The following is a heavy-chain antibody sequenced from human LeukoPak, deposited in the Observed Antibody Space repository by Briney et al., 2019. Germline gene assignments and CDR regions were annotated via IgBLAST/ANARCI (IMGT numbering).Heavy chain of an antibody. CDR3: ARDIHGSSGYYFPFDY. D-gene: IGHD3-22*01. CDR2: ISYDGSNK. J-gene: IGHJ4*02. V-gene: IGHV3-30-3*01. Sequence: GRSLRLSCAASGFTFSSYAMHWVRQAPGKGLEWVAVISYDGSNKYYADSVKGRFTISRDNSKNTLYLQMNSLRAEDTAVYYCARDIHGSSGYYFPFDYWGQGTLVTVSS. CDR1: GFTFSSYA.